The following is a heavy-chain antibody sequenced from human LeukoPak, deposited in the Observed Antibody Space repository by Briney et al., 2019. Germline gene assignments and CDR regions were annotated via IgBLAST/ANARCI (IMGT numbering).Heavy chain of an antibody. CDR1: GGSISSYY. Sequence: SETLSLTCTVSGGSISSYYWSWIRQPPGKGLEWIGYIYYSGSTNYNPSLKSRATISVDTSKNQFSLKLSSVTAADTAVYYCAGHAGGWGNFDYWGQGTLVTVSS. J-gene: IGHJ4*02. CDR3: AGHAGGWGNFDY. V-gene: IGHV4-59*08. CDR2: IYYSGST. D-gene: IGHD6-19*01.